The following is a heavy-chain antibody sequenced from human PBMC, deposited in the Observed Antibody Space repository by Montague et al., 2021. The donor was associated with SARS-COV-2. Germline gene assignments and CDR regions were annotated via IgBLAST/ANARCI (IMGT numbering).Heavy chain of an antibody. V-gene: IGHV4-34*01. CDR2: INHSGST. D-gene: IGHD3-9*01. CDR1: GGSFSGYY. CDR3: ARERYSFSLTRGSTWFDP. J-gene: IGHJ5*02. Sequence: SETLSLTCAVYGGSFSGYYWSWIRQPPGKGLEWIGEINHSGSTNYNPSLKSRVTISVDTSKNQFSLKLSSVTAADTVVYYCARERYSFSLTRGSTWFDPWGQGTLVTVSS.